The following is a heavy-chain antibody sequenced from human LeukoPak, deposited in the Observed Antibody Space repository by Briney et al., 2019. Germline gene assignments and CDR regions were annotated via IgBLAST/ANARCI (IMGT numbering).Heavy chain of an antibody. Sequence: HPGGSLRLSCAASGFTFSSYAMSWVRQAPGKGLEWVSAISSSGGSTYYADSVKGRFTISRDNSKNTLYLQMNSLGAEDTAVYYCALGYYYDSSGYYEPTPPDYWGQGTRVTVSS. V-gene: IGHV3-23*01. J-gene: IGHJ4*02. CDR3: ALGYYYDSSGYYEPTPPDY. CDR2: ISSSGGST. D-gene: IGHD3-22*01. CDR1: GFTFSSYA.